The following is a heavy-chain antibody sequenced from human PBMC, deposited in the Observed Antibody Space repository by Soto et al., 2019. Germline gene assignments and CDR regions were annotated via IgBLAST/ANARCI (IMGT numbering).Heavy chain of an antibody. V-gene: IGHV5-10-1*01. CDR3: ARRYCSSTSCYSNWFDP. CDR1: GYSFTSYW. D-gene: IGHD2-2*01. J-gene: IGHJ5*02. CDR2: IDPTDSYA. Sequence: PGESLKISCRVSGYSFTSYWISWVRQMPGKGLEWMGRIDPTDSYANYSPSFQGHVTFSVDRSINTAYLQWSSLKASDTAMYYCARRYCSSTSCYSNWFDPWGQGTLVTVSS.